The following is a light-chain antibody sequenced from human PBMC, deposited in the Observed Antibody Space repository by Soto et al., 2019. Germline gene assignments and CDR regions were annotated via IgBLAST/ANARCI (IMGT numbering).Light chain of an antibody. J-gene: IGKJ1*01. Sequence: EIQMTQSPATLSVSPGERATLSCRASQSVSSNLAWYQQKPDQAPRLLIYGASTRATGIPARFSGSGSGTEFTLTISSLQSEDFAVYYCQHYNSWPRTFGQGTKVEIK. V-gene: IGKV3-15*01. CDR2: GAS. CDR1: QSVSSN. CDR3: QHYNSWPRT.